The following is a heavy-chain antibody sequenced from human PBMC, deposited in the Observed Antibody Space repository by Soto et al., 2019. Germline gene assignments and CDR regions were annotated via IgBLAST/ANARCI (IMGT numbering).Heavy chain of an antibody. Sequence: PSETLSLTCAVSGYSISSSNWWGWIRQPPGKGLEWIGYIYYSGTTYYNPSLKSRVTMSVDTSKNQFSLKLTSVTAVDTAVYYWARRYGACFDDWGQGTLVTVSS. J-gene: IGHJ4*02. CDR2: IYYSGTT. D-gene: IGHD3-16*01. CDR3: ARRYGACFDD. V-gene: IGHV4-28*01. CDR1: GYSISSSNW.